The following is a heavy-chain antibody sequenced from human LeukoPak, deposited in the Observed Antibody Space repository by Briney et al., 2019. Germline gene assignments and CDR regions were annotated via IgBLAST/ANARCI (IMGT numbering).Heavy chain of an antibody. Sequence: ASVKVSCKASGYTFTSYGISWVRQAPRQGREWMGWISAYNGNTNYAQELQVRVTMTTDRSRSTAYMELRSLRSDDTAVYYCARVPRLPPPWFDPWGQGTLVTVSS. J-gene: IGHJ5*02. V-gene: IGHV1-18*01. CDR1: GYTFTSYG. CDR2: ISAYNGNT. CDR3: ARVPRLPPPWFDP. D-gene: IGHD1-1*01.